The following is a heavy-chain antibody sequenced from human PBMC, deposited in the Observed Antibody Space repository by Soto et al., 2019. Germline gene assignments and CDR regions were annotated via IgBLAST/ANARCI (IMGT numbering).Heavy chain of an antibody. V-gene: IGHV3-23*01. Sequence: EVHLLESGGGLVQPGGSLRLFCAASGFTFSTYWMSWVRQAPGKGLEWVSSISDSGTSSYNADSVKGRFTSSRDNSKNTLYLQMSGLRAADTAVYYCAKDGCSSTSCYHFDSWGQGTLVTVSS. CDR3: AKDGCSSTSCYHFDS. D-gene: IGHD2-2*01. CDR1: GFTFSTYW. CDR2: ISDSGTSS. J-gene: IGHJ4*02.